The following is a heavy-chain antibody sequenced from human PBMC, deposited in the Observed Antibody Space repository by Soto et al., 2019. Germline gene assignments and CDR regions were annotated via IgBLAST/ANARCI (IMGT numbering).Heavy chain of an antibody. V-gene: IGHV1-69*12. CDR3: ARDKDRLHLGGNYDSILDV. J-gene: IGHJ6*02. CDR1: GGTFSTSA. CDR2: IMPVFHTP. Sequence: QVQLVQSGAEVKKPASSVKVSCHASGGTFSTSAISWVRQAPGQGLEWVGGIMPVFHTPDYAQNFQGRVTPPADPPTNPAYRELTRLRTDGTAVSYCARDKDRLHLGGNYDSILDVWGQGTAITVSS. D-gene: IGHD1-7*01.